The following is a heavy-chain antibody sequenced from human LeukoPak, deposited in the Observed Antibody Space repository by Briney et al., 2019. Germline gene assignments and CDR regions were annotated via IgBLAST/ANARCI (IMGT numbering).Heavy chain of an antibody. J-gene: IGHJ5*02. V-gene: IGHV3-30*18. CDR1: GFTFSSYG. Sequence: PGGSLRLSCAASGFTFSSYGMHWVRQAPGKGLEWVAVISYDGSNKYYADSVKGRFTISRDNSKNTLYLQMNSLRAEDTAVYYCAKDRVLRYFDWFPSLPFDPWGQGTLVTVSS. D-gene: IGHD3-9*01. CDR3: AKDRVLRYFDWFPSLPFDP. CDR2: ISYDGSNK.